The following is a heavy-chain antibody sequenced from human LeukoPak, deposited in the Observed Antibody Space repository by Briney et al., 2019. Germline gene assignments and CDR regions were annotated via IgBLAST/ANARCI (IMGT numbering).Heavy chain of an antibody. J-gene: IGHJ4*02. CDR2: IRQDGSEK. V-gene: IGHV3-7*03. D-gene: IGHD4-17*01. CDR1: GFTFSGHW. CDR3: VKTAYGDYGYFDY. Sequence: GGSLRLSCAASGFTFSGHWMSWVRQAPGKGLEWVASIRQDGSEKHYVDSVEGRFTISRDNAKNSLHLQMNSLRAGDTAVYYCVKTAYGDYGYFDYWGQGTLVTVSS.